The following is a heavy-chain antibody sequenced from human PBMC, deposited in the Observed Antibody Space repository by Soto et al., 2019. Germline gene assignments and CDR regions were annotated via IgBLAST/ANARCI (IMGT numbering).Heavy chain of an antibody. CDR1: GYTFTGYY. V-gene: IGHV1-2*04. D-gene: IGHD3-10*01. CDR2: INPNSGGT. CDR3: AREIRSGSRTNAFPI. Sequence: ASVKVSCKASGYTFTGYYMHWVRHAPGQGLEWMGWINPNSGGTNYAQKFQGWVTMTRDTSISTAYMELSRLRSDDTAVYYCAREIRSGSRTNAFPISARGTTVPVSS. J-gene: IGHJ3*02.